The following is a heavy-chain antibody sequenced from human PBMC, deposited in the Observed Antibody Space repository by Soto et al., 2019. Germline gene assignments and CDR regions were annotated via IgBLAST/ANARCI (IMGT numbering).Heavy chain of an antibody. V-gene: IGHV1-46*01. CDR3: ARRADSGSFWDFFAH. CDR2: INPTDGST. D-gene: IGHD1-26*01. J-gene: IGHJ1*01. CDR1: GYTFTNFH. Sequence: GASVKVSCKASGYTFTNFHMHWARQAPGQGPEWMGIINPTDGSTTYAQRFRGRVTMTRDMSTSTFYMELSSLTSEDTAVYYCARRADSGSFWDFFAHWGQGPLVTVYS.